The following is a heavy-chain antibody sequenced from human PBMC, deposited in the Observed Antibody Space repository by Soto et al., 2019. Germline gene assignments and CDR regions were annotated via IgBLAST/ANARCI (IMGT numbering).Heavy chain of an antibody. CDR2: TYQSGST. D-gene: IGHD2-21*02. V-gene: IGHV4-30-2*01. CDR3: ARSYSGGDAYFDY. CDR1: GGSISSGGYA. Sequence: TLSLTCAVSGGSISSGGYAWAWIRQPPGKGLEWVGYTYQSGSTYYNPSLKSRVTIAADRSKNQFSLNLASVTAADTAVYYCARSYSGGDAYFDYWGQGTVVTVS. J-gene: IGHJ4*02.